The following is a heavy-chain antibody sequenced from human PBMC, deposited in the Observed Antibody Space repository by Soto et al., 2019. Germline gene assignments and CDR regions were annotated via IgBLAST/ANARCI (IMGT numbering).Heavy chain of an antibody. CDR2: IYYSGGT. CDR3: ARVMTLFGENYYYYYYMDV. V-gene: IGHV4-59*01. CDR1: GGSIISYY. J-gene: IGHJ6*03. D-gene: IGHD3-10*02. Sequence: SETLSLTCTVSGGSIISYYWSWIRQPPGKGLEWIGYIYYSGGTNYNPSLKSRVTISVDTSKNQFSLKLSSVTAADTAVYYCARVMTLFGENYYYYYYMDVWGKGTTVTVSS.